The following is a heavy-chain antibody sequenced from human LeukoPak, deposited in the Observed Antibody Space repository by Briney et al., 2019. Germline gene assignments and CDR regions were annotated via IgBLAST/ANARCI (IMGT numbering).Heavy chain of an antibody. CDR2: IHPGRSDI. Sequence: GESLKISCKTSGYIFTTYWIAWVRQMPGKGLEWMGIIHPGRSDIRYSPSFQGPVTISADKSISTAYLQWSSLEASDTAMYYCTRREDRTGYSDYWGQGTLVTVSS. CDR3: TRREDRTGYSDY. V-gene: IGHV5-51*01. D-gene: IGHD3-22*01. J-gene: IGHJ4*02. CDR1: GYIFTTYW.